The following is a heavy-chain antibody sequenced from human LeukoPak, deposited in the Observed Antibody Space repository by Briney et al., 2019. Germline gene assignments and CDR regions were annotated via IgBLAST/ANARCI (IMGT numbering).Heavy chain of an antibody. CDR3: ARVSRHDPGRGAFDI. CDR2: ISSSSSYI. CDR1: GFTFSSCG. J-gene: IGHJ3*02. V-gene: IGHV3-21*01. Sequence: PGGSLRLSCVASGFTFSSCGMHWVRQAPGKGLEWVSSISSSSSYIYYADSVKGRFTISRDNAKNSLYLQMNSLRAEDTAVYYCARVSRHDPGRGAFDIWGQGTMVTVSS. D-gene: IGHD1-1*01.